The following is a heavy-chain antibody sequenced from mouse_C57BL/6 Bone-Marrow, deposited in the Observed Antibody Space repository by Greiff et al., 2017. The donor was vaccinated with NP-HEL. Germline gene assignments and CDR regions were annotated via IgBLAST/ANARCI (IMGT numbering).Heavy chain of an antibody. CDR1: GYSFTGYF. D-gene: IGHD2-5*01. J-gene: IGHJ2*01. V-gene: IGHV1-20*01. Sequence: EVQLQQSGPELVKPGDSVKISCKASGYSFTGYFMNWVMQSHGKSLEWIGRINPYNGDTFYNQKFKGKATLTVDKSSSTAHMELRSLTSEDSAVYYCAKAYYSNWGPYYFDYWGQGTTLTVSS. CDR2: INPYNGDT. CDR3: AKAYYSNWGPYYFDY.